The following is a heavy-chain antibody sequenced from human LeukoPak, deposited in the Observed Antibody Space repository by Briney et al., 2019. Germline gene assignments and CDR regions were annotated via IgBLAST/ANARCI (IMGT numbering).Heavy chain of an antibody. D-gene: IGHD1-1*01. CDR1: GFTFSTYW. Sequence: GGTLRLSCAASGFTFSTYWMSWVRQAPGKGLEWVANIKQDGSEKYYVDSVKGRFTISRDNAKNSLYLQMNSLRAEDTAVYYCAREGYNYGVDYWGQGTLVTVSS. CDR3: AREGYNYGVDY. V-gene: IGHV3-7*01. J-gene: IGHJ4*02. CDR2: IKQDGSEK.